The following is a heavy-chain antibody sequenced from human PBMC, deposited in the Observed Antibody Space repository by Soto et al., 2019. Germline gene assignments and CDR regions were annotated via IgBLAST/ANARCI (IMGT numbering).Heavy chain of an antibody. CDR2: ISSSSSTI. D-gene: IGHD4-17*01. CDR1: GFTFSSYN. CDR3: AREPKNGDYGDGFDI. V-gene: IGHV3-48*01. Sequence: GGSLRLSCAASGFTFSSYNMNWVRQAPGKGLEWVSYISSSSSTIYYADSVKGRFTISRDNAKNSLYLQMNSLRAEDTAVYYCAREPKNGDYGDGFDIWGQGTMVTVSS. J-gene: IGHJ3*02.